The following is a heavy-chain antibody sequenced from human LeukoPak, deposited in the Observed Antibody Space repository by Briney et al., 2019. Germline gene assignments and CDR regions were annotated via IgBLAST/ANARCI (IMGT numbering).Heavy chain of an antibody. Sequence: AGSLRLSCAASGFTFSSYWMSWVRQAPGKGLEWVANIKQDGSEKYYVDSVRGRFTISRDNAKNSLYLQMNSLRAEDTAVYYCAREIRQQLVRLPQRHNWFDPWGQGTLVTVSS. CDR1: GFTFSSYW. V-gene: IGHV3-7*01. CDR3: AREIRQQLVRLPQRHNWFDP. J-gene: IGHJ5*02. D-gene: IGHD6-13*01. CDR2: IKQDGSEK.